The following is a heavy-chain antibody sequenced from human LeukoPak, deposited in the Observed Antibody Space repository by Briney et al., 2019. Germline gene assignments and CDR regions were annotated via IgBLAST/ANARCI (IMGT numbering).Heavy chain of an antibody. V-gene: IGHV4-59*12. J-gene: IGHJ4*02. CDR2: IYYSGST. Sequence: SETLSLTCTVSGGSISSYYWSWIRQPPGKGLEWIGYIYYSGSTNYNPSLKSRVTISVDTSKNQFSLKLSSVTAADTAVYYCAREGYSGYPLDYWGQGTLVTVSS. CDR3: AREGYSGYPLDY. D-gene: IGHD5-12*01. CDR1: GGSISSYY.